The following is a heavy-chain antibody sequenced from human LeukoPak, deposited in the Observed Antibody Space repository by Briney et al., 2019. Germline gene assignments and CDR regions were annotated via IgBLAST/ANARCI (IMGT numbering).Heavy chain of an antibody. D-gene: IGHD2-2*02. Sequence: GGSLRLSCAASGFTFSSYNMNWVRQAPGKGLEWVSSIRSSTYIYYADSVEGRFTISRDNAKNSLYLQMNSLRAEDTAVYYCARTLGCSSTSCYTGYYYYGMDVWGQGTTVTVSS. CDR2: IRSSTYI. V-gene: IGHV3-21*01. CDR3: ARTLGCSSTSCYTGYYYYGMDV. J-gene: IGHJ6*02. CDR1: GFTFSSYN.